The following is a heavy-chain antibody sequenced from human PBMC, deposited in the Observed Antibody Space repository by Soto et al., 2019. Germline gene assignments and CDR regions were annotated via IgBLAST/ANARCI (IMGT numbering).Heavy chain of an antibody. V-gene: IGHV3-30-3*01. J-gene: IGHJ4*02. CDR2: ISYDGSNK. CDR3: ARGELLPPFDY. D-gene: IGHD1-26*01. Sequence: QVQLVESGGGVVQPGRSLRLSCAASGFTFSSYAMHWVRQAPGKGLEWVAVISYDGSNKYYADSVKGRFTISRDNSKNTLYLQMNSLRAEDTAVYYCARGELLPPFDYWGQGTLVTVSS. CDR1: GFTFSSYA.